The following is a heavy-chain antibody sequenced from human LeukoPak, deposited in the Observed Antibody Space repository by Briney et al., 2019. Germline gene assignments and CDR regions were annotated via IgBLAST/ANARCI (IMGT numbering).Heavy chain of an antibody. D-gene: IGHD6-13*01. CDR3: AREYSSSWENWFDP. Sequence: SETLSLTCTVSGGSIISSSYYWGWIRQPPGKGLEWIGSIYYSGSTYYNPSLKSRVTISVDMSKNQFSLKLSSVTAADTAVYYCAREYSSSWENWFDPWGQGTLVTVSS. V-gene: IGHV4-39*01. J-gene: IGHJ5*02. CDR2: IYYSGST. CDR1: GGSIISSSYY.